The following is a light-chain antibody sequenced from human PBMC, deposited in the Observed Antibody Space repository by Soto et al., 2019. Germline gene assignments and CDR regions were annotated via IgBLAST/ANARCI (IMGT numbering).Light chain of an antibody. Sequence: DIQMTQSPSTLSASVGDRVTITCRASQSISTWLAWYQQIPGKAPKLLIYKASSLESGVPSRFSGSGFGTDFTLTISSLQPDDFATYYCQQYSTYSWTFGRGTKVEIK. CDR3: QQYSTYSWT. V-gene: IGKV1-5*03. CDR1: QSISTW. CDR2: KAS. J-gene: IGKJ1*01.